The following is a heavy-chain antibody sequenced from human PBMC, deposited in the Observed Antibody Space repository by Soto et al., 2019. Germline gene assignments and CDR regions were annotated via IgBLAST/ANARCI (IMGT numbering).Heavy chain of an antibody. CDR2: IIPIFGTA. Sequence: SVKVSCKASGGTFSSYAISWVRQAPGQGLEWMGGIIPIFGTANYAQKFQGRVTITADKSTSTAYMELSSLRSEDTAVYYCARSVVKADYYYYGMDVWGQGTTVTVSS. CDR3: ARSVVKADYYYYGMDV. J-gene: IGHJ6*02. D-gene: IGHD2-15*01. V-gene: IGHV1-69*06. CDR1: GGTFSSYA.